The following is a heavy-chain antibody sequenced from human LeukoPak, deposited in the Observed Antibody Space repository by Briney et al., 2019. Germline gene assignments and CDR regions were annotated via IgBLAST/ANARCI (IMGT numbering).Heavy chain of an antibody. CDR2: IHYSGST. V-gene: IGHV4-39*07. D-gene: IGHD2-15*01. CDR1: GGSISSSSYY. Sequence: SETLSLTCTVSGGSISSSSYYWGWIRQPPGKVLEWIGSIHYSGSTNYNPSLKSRVTISVDTSKNQFSLKLSSVTAADTAVYYCSGGSCYSYYYYNYMDVWGKGTTVTVSS. CDR3: SGGSCYSYYYYNYMDV. J-gene: IGHJ6*03.